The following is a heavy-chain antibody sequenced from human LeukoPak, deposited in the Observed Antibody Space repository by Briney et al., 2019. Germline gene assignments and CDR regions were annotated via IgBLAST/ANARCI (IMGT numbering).Heavy chain of an antibody. CDR3: AIGSSIAAAWDFAYYYYYYMDV. CDR1: GGSFSGYY. Sequence: PSETLSLTCAVYGGSFSGYYWSWIRQPPGKGLEWIGEINHSGSTNYNPSLKSRVTISVDTSKNQFSLKLNSVTAADTAVYYCAIGSSIAAAWDFAYYYYYYMDVWGKGTTVTVSS. D-gene: IGHD6-13*01. CDR2: INHSGST. V-gene: IGHV4-34*01. J-gene: IGHJ6*03.